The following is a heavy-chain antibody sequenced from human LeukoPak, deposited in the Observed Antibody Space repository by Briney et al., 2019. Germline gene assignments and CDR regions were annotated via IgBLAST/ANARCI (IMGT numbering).Heavy chain of an antibody. V-gene: IGHV4-39*07. CDR2: LYYSGST. D-gene: IGHD2-15*01. J-gene: IGHJ4*02. CDR3: ATGPGYCSRGNCNPYSEN. CDR1: GDSITGSSYF. Sequence: PSETLSLTCTVSGDSITGSSYFWGWIRQPPGKGLEWIGSLYYSGSTYYNPSLKSRVSISVDTSKNQFSLKLSSVTAADTAVYYCATGPGYCSRGNCNPYSENWGQGTLITVSS.